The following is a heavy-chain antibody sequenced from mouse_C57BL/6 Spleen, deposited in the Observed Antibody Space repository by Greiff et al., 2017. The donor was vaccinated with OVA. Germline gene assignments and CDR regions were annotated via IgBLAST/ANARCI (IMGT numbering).Heavy chain of an antibody. J-gene: IGHJ3*01. Sequence: QVHVKQSGAELVRPGASVTLSCKASGYTFTDYEMHWVKQTPVHGLEWIGAIDPETGGTAYNQKFKGKAILTADKSSSTAYMELRSLTSEDSAVYYCTRSDDYDEAWFAYWGQGTLVTVSA. V-gene: IGHV1-15*01. CDR1: GYTFTDYE. D-gene: IGHD2-4*01. CDR2: IDPETGGT. CDR3: TRSDDYDEAWFAY.